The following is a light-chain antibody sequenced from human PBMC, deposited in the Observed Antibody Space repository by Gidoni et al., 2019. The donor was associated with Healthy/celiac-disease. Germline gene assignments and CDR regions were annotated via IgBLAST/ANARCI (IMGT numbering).Light chain of an antibody. CDR2: GAS. J-gene: IGKJ1*01. CDR1: QGISSY. CDR3: QQLKA. V-gene: IGKV1-9*01. Sequence: DIALTQSPSFLSASVGDRVTITCRASQGISSYLAWYQQKPGKAHKRLSYGASTLKSGVPSRFSGSGSGTEFTLTIGSLQLEDFETYYCQQLKAFXQXTKVEIK.